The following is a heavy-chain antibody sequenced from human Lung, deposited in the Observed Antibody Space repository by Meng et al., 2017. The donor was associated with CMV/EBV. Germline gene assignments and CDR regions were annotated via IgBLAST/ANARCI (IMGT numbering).Heavy chain of an antibody. CDR1: GFTFNSYW. Sequence: GESLKISCAASGFTFNSYWMSWVRQAPGEGLEWVGNIKHDGSETHYLDSVKGRFTISRDNAEKSMYLQMNSLRVDDTAVYFCATGSGDYGAWGQGTLVTVSS. D-gene: IGHD3-10*01. V-gene: IGHV3-7*01. J-gene: IGHJ5*02. CDR3: ATGSGDYGA. CDR2: IKHDGSET.